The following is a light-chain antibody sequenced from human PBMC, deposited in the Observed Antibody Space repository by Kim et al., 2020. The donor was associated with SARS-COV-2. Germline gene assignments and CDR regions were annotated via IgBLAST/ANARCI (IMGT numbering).Light chain of an antibody. V-gene: IGLV1-51*01. CDR3: GTWDGRLSAWV. Sequence: QSVLTQPPSMSATPGQKVTISCSGSSSNIGTNYMSWYQQVPGTAPKLLIYDDYKRPSGIPDRFSGSKSGTSATLGITGLQTGDEADYYCGTWDGRLSAWVFGGGTQLTAL. CDR1: SSNIGTNY. CDR2: DDY. J-gene: IGLJ3*02.